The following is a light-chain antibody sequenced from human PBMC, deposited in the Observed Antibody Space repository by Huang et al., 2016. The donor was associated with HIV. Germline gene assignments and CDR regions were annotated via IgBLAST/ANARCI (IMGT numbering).Light chain of an antibody. CDR2: GAS. CDR1: QSVSSN. V-gene: IGKV3-15*01. CDR3: KHYNNWPPFT. Sequence: EIVMTQSPATLSVSPGERATLSCRASQSVSSNLAWFQQKPGQAPGLLIYGASTRATGSPARFSGSGSGTEFTLTISGLQSEDFAVYYCKHYNNWPPFTFGPGTKVNIK. J-gene: IGKJ3*01.